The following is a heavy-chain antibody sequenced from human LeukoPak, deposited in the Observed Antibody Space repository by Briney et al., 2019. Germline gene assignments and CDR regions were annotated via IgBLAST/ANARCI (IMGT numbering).Heavy chain of an antibody. Sequence: PGGSLRLSCAASGFTFSSYWMHWVRQAPGKGLVWVSRINSDGSSTSYADSVKGRFTISRDNSKNTLHLQMNSLRAEDTAVYYCARDPSSPYSSGWEPSDYWGQGTLVTVSS. CDR2: INSDGSST. J-gene: IGHJ4*02. D-gene: IGHD6-19*01. CDR3: ARDPSSPYSSGWEPSDY. V-gene: IGHV3-74*01. CDR1: GFTFSSYW.